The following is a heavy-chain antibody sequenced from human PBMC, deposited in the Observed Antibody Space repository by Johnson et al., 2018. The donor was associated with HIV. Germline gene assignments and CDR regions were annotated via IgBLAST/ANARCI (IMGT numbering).Heavy chain of an antibody. CDR3: ARGLLWFGELLEAFDI. D-gene: IGHD3-10*01. CDR1: GFTFSNYW. J-gene: IGHJ3*02. V-gene: IGHV3-30*03. CDR2: ISNDGRNK. Sequence: QVQLVESGGGVVRPGGSLRLSCAASGFTFSNYWMSWVRQAPGKGLEWVAGISNDGRNKYYADSVKGRFTISRDNSKNTLFLQMNSLRAEDTSVYYCARGLLWFGELLEAFDIWGQGTMVTVSS.